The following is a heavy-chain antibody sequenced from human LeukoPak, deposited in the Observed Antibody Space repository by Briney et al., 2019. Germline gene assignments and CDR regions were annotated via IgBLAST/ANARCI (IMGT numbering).Heavy chain of an antibody. CDR3: ASGRSAAITVSSDY. CDR2: ISSSSSYI. V-gene: IGHV3-21*01. J-gene: IGHJ4*02. D-gene: IGHD2-2*01. CDR1: GFTFSSYS. Sequence: PGGSRRLSCAASGFTFSSYSMNWVRQAPGKGLEWVSSISSSSSYIYYADSVKGRFTISRDNAKNSLYLQMNSLRAEDTAVYYCASGRSAAITVSSDYWGQGTLVTVSS.